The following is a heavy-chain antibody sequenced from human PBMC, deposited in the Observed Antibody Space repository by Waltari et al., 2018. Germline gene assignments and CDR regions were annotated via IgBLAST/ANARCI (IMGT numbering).Heavy chain of an antibody. CDR1: GLSFSTYW. V-gene: IGHV3-74*01. CDR3: AAPHSTSWYVSDY. Sequence: EVQLVESGGGLVQPGGSLRLSCAASGLSFSTYWMHWVRQGPGKGLVSVSRINCDERTTNYADSVKGRFTISRDNAKNTLYLQMNSLRAEDTAVYYCAAPHSTSWYVSDYWGQGALVTVSS. CDR2: INCDERTT. J-gene: IGHJ4*02. D-gene: IGHD2-2*01.